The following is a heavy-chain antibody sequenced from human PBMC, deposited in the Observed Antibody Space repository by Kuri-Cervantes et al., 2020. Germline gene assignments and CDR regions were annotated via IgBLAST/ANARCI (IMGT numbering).Heavy chain of an antibody. Sequence: SETLSLTCTVSGGSISSYYWSWIRQPPGKGLEWIGYIYYSGSTNYNPSLESRVTISVDTSKNQFSLKLSSVTAADTAVYYCARTNDAFDIWGQGTMVTVSS. CDR2: IYYSGST. J-gene: IGHJ3*02. V-gene: IGHV4-59*01. CDR1: GGSISSYY. CDR3: ARTNDAFDI.